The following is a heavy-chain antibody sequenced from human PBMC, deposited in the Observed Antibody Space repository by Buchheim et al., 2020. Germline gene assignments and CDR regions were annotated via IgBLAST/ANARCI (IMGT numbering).Heavy chain of an antibody. J-gene: IGHJ6*02. CDR1: GFTFSSYA. CDR3: ARGSSGHLVGMDV. Sequence: QVQLVESGGGVVQPGRSLRLSCAASGFTFSSYAMHWVRQAPGKGLEWVAVISYDGSNKYYADSVKGRFTISRDNSKNTLYLQMNSLRAEDTAVYYCARGSSGHLVGMDVWGQGTT. D-gene: IGHD3-22*01. V-gene: IGHV3-30*04. CDR2: ISYDGSNK.